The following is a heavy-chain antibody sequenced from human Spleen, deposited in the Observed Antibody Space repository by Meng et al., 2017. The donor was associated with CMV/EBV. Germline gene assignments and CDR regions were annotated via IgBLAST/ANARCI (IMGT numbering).Heavy chain of an antibody. J-gene: IGHJ4*02. CDR1: GGSISSSSYY. Sequence: SETLSLTCTVSGGSISSSSYYWGWIRQPPGKGLEWIGEIYHGGKTNYNPSLTSRLTISVDRSKNQFSLKLTSVTAADTAVYYCARVGTYSGTYPTGYFDSWGQGTLVTVSS. V-gene: IGHV4-39*07. D-gene: IGHD1-26*01. CDR2: IYHGGKT. CDR3: ARVGTYSGTYPTGYFDS.